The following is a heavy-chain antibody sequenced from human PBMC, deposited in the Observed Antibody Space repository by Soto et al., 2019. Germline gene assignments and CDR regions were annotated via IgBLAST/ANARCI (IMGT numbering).Heavy chain of an antibody. CDR2: IIPIVGTA. Sequence: SVKFSCKASGGTFSSYAISWVRQAPGQGLECMGGIIPIVGTANYAQKFQGRVTITAXXXXSXXXMXLXXLRXEATAVYYCVRERGLSSFDGMDVWGQGTTDTGSS. V-gene: IGHV1-69*13. CDR3: VRERGLSSFDGMDV. CDR1: GGTFSSYA. J-gene: IGHJ6*02. D-gene: IGHD3-10*01.